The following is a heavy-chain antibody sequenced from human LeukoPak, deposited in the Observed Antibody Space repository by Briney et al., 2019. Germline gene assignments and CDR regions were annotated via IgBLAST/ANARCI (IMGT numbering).Heavy chain of an antibody. CDR2: ISDSGKT. D-gene: IGHD2-15*01. CDR3: ARIFCSGASCYSHDY. V-gene: IGHV4-59*01. Sequence: SETLSLTCTVSGVSMTNYYWSWIRQPPGKGLEWIGCISDSGKTNYNPSLRSRVTTSVDTSKNQFSLKLSSVTAADTAVYYCARIFCSGASCYSHDYWGQGTLVTVSS. CDR1: GVSMTNYY. J-gene: IGHJ4*02.